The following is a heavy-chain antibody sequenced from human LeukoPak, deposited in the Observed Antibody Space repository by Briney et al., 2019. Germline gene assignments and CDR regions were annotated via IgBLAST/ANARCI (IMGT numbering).Heavy chain of an antibody. J-gene: IGHJ6*03. CDR3: ARVGYDYYYYYYMDV. D-gene: IGHD2-8*01. Sequence: GGSLRLSCAASGFTFDDYGMSWVRQAPGKGLEWDSGINWNGGDTSYADSVKGRFTIARDNAKNSLYLQMNSLRAEDTALYYCARVGYDYYYYYYMDVWGKGTTVTVSS. CDR1: GFTFDDYG. V-gene: IGHV3-20*04. CDR2: INWNGGDT.